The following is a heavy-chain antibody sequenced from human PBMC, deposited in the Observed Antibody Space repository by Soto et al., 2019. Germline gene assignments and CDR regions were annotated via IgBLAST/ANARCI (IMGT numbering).Heavy chain of an antibody. Sequence: EVKLVESGGGLVQPGGSLRLSCAASGFIFDSYVMTWVRQAPGKGLDWVSSISGHGDSTYFADSMKGRFTISRDNSKNTLHLQMNSLRADDTAVYYCAKGLLSCTGTTWRPDYFDFWGQGTLVTVSS. V-gene: IGHV3-23*04. CDR3: AKGLLSCTGTTWRPDYFDF. J-gene: IGHJ4*02. CDR1: GFIFDSYV. CDR2: ISGHGDST. D-gene: IGHD2-8*02.